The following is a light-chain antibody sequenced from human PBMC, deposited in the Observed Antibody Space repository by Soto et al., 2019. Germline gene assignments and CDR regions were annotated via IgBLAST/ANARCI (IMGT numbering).Light chain of an antibody. V-gene: IGLV2-14*01. CDR3: SSYRSDTTYV. Sequence: QSVLTQPASVSGSPGQSITISCTGTSSDVGGYNYVSWYQHHPGKAPKLMIHEVSDRPSGISNRFSGSKSGDTASLTISGIQAEDEADYYCSSYRSDTTYVFGTGTKVTVL. J-gene: IGLJ1*01. CDR2: EVS. CDR1: SSDVGGYNY.